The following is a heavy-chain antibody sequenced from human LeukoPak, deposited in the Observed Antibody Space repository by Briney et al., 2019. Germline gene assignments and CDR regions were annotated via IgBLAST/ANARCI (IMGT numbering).Heavy chain of an antibody. CDR1: GGSISSSNW. J-gene: IGHJ4*02. CDR2: IYHSGST. V-gene: IGHV4-4*02. D-gene: IGHD5-12*01. Sequence: PSETLSLTCAVSGGSISSSNWWTWVRQPPGKGLEWIGEIYHSGSTNYNPSLKSRVTISVDKSKNQFSLKLNSVTAADTAVYYCARDRRGYSGYDYTDYFDYWGQGTLVTVSS. CDR3: ARDRRGYSGYDYTDYFDY.